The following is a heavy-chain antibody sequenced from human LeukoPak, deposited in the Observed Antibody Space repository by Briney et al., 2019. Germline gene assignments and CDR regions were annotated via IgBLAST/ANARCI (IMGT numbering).Heavy chain of an antibody. CDR3: ANDYYGSGSYYNLFGY. CDR2: ISGSGGSI. V-gene: IGHV3-23*01. CDR1: GSTFSRHA. D-gene: IGHD3-10*01. Sequence: QPGGSLRLSCAGSGSTFSRHAVTWVRQAPGKRLEWVSTISGSGGSIYYAESVKGRFTISRDNSKNTVYLQMNSLRAEDTAVYYCANDYYGSGSYYNLFGYWGQGTLVTVSS. J-gene: IGHJ4*02.